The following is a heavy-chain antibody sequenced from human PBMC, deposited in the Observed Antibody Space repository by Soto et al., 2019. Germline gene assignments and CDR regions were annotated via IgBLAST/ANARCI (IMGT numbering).Heavy chain of an antibody. J-gene: IGHJ6*01. V-gene: IGHV3-23*01. CDR1: VFSFINYS. D-gene: IGHD3-10*01. CDR3: AKHKFSITEEPEQRLESWGPGPLVNVYYGKD. Sequence: WWSXRLSCSASVFSFINYSLILFRHAPGKGLQWVSVISGSCGTIYYADSVKGRFTISRDNSKNTVYLQMKRLRAEDTDLYYCAKHKFSITEEPEQRLESWGPGPLVNVYYGKD. CDR2: ISGSCGTI.